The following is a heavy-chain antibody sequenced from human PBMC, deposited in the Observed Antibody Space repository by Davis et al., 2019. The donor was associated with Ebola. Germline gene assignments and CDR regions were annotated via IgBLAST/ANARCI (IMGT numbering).Heavy chain of an antibody. CDR2: IIPIFGTA. CDR3: ARGTYYDFWSGIGNAYYYYGMDV. D-gene: IGHD3-3*01. CDR1: GYSLSAHG. Sequence: SVKVSCKASGYSLSAHGVTWVRQAPGQGLEWMGGIIPIFGTANYAQKFQGRVTITADESTSTAYMELSSLTSEDTAVYYCARGTYYDFWSGIGNAYYYYGMDVWGQGTTVTVSS. J-gene: IGHJ6*02. V-gene: IGHV1-69*13.